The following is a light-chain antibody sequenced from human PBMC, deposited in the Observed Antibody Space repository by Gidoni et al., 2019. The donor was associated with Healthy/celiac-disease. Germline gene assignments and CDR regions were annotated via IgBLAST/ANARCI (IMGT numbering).Light chain of an antibody. Sequence: EIVMTQSPATLSVSPGERATLSCRASQSVSSNLAWYQQKPGQAPRLLIYGASTRATGIPARFSGGGSGTEFTLTISSLQSEDFTVYYCQQCNTWPWTFGQXTKVEIK. CDR3: QQCNTWPWT. J-gene: IGKJ1*01. CDR2: GAS. CDR1: QSVSSN. V-gene: IGKV3-15*01.